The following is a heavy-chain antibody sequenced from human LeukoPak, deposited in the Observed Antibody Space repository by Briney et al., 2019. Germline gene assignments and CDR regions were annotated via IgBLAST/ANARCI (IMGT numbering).Heavy chain of an antibody. J-gene: IGHJ4*02. D-gene: IGHD3-16*02. CDR1: GFTFSSYA. V-gene: IGHV3-23*01. CDR3: AKGGTYYDYVWGSYRYFNFDY. Sequence: GGSLRLSCAASGFTFSSYAMSWVRQAPGKGLEWVSAISGSGGSTYYADSVKGRFTISRDNSKNTLYLQMNSLRAGDTAVYYCAKGGTYYDYVWGSYRYFNFDYWGQGTLVTVSS. CDR2: ISGSGGST.